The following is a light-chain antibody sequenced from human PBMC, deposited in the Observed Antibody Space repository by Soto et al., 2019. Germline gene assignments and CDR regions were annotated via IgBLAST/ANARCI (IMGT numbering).Light chain of an antibody. CDR2: GAS. CDR1: QSVSSN. Sequence: EIVMTQSPATLSVSPGDRSTLSCRASQSVSSNLAWYQQKPGQAPRRLIYGASTRATGIPARFSGSGSGTEFTLTISSLQSEDFAVNLCQKYNNWTPFTFGQGTKLEIK. CDR3: QKYNNWTPFT. V-gene: IGKV3-15*01. J-gene: IGKJ2*01.